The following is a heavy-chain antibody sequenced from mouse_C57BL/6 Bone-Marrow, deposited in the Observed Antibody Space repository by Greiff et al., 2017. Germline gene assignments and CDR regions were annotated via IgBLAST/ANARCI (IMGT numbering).Heavy chain of an antibody. D-gene: IGHD1-1*01. CDR2: IYPRSGNT. CDR3: AVRYRAWFAY. V-gene: IGHV1-81*01. CDR1: GYTFTSYG. Sequence: QVQLQQSGAELARPGASVKLSCTASGYTFTSYGISWVKQRTGQGLEWIGEIYPRSGNTYYNEKFKGKATLTADKSSSTAYMELRSLTSEDSAVYFCAVRYRAWFAYWGQGTLVTVSA. J-gene: IGHJ3*01.